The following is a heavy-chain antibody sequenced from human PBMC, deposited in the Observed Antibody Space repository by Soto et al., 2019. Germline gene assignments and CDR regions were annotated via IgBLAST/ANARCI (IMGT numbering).Heavy chain of an antibody. Sequence: GSLRLSCAASGFTFSSYAMSWVRQAPGKGLEWVSAISGSGGSTYYADSVKGRFTISRDNSKNTLYLQMNSLRAEDTAVYYCAKVGVGPDIVVVPAALRRYYYYYMDVWGKGTTVTVSS. D-gene: IGHD2-2*01. CDR1: GFTFSSYA. CDR2: ISGSGGST. V-gene: IGHV3-23*01. CDR3: AKVGVGPDIVVVPAALRRYYYYYMDV. J-gene: IGHJ6*03.